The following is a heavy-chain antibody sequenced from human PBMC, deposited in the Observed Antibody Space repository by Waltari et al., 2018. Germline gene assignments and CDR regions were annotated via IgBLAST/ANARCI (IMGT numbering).Heavy chain of an antibody. Sequence: QVQLVQSGAEVKRPGASVTVSCKAPGYPFTSYDINWVRQAPGQGLEWMGRMNPNSGNTDYAQKFQDRVTMTRSTSLNTAYMELSSLRPEDTAVYYCARRPAGSHFDYWGQGTLVTVSS. CDR2: MNPNSGNT. CDR3: ARRPAGSHFDY. V-gene: IGHV1-8*01. J-gene: IGHJ4*02. D-gene: IGHD2-2*01. CDR1: GYPFTSYD.